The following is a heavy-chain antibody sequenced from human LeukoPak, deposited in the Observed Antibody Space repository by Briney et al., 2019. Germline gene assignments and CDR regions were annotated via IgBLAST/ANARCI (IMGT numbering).Heavy chain of an antibody. CDR3: ARQRFLEWLTRDYYYYMDV. V-gene: IGHV4-30-2*03. D-gene: IGHD3-3*01. CDR1: GGSISSGGYY. CDR2: IYHSGST. J-gene: IGHJ6*03. Sequence: PSETLSLTCTVSGGSISSGGYYWSWIRQPPGKGLEWIGYIYHSGSTYYNPSLKSRVTISVDTSKNQFSLKLSSVTAADTAVYYCARQRFLEWLTRDYYYYMDVWGKGTTVTVSS.